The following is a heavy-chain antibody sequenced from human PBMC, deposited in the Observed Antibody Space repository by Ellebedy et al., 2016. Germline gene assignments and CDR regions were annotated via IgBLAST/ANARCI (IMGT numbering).Heavy chain of an antibody. CDR1: GDSVSSNSAA. Sequence: SQTLSLTCXISGDSVSSNSAAWNWIRQSPSRGLEWLGRTYYRSKWYNDYAVSVKSRITINPDTSKNQFSLQLNSVTPEDTAVYYCARDRTIAVAGLYYYYYMDVWGKGTTVTVSS. V-gene: IGHV6-1*01. D-gene: IGHD6-19*01. CDR2: TYYRSKWYN. J-gene: IGHJ6*03. CDR3: ARDRTIAVAGLYYYYYMDV.